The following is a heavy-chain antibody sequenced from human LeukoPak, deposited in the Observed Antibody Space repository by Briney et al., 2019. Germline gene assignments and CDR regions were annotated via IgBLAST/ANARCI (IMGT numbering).Heavy chain of an antibody. J-gene: IGHJ5*02. CDR2: IRYDGTNK. D-gene: IGHD3-10*01. Sequence: GGSLRLSCAASGFTFTSYGMHWVRQAPGKGLEWVAFIRYDGTNKYYADSVKGRFTISRDISKNTLYLQMNSLRAEDTATYYCARDGWFGDYNWFDPWGQGTLVTVSS. CDR1: GFTFTSYG. V-gene: IGHV3-30*02. CDR3: ARDGWFGDYNWFDP.